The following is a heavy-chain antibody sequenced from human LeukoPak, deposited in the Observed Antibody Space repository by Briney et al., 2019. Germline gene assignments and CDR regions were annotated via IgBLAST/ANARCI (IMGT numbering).Heavy chain of an antibody. V-gene: IGHV1-69*01. Sequence: SVKVSCKASGGTFSSYAISWVRQAPGQGLEWMGGIIPIFGTANYAQKSQGRVTITADESTSTAYMELSSLRSEDTAVYYCARVPGIAVAGTTNWFDPWGQGTLVTVSS. CDR3: ARVPGIAVAGTTNWFDP. CDR1: GGTFSSYA. D-gene: IGHD6-19*01. J-gene: IGHJ5*02. CDR2: IIPIFGTA.